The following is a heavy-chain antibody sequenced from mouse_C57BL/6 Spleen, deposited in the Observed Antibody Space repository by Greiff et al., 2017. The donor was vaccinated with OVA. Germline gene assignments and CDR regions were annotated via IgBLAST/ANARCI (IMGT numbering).Heavy chain of an antibody. D-gene: IGHD1-1*01. V-gene: IGHV1-62-2*01. J-gene: IGHJ4*01. CDR2: FYPGSGSI. CDR3: ARHEENYYGSREDYAMDY. CDR1: GYTFTEYT. Sequence: QVHVKQSGAELVKPGASVKLSCKASGYTFTEYTIHWVKQRSGQGLEWIGWFYPGSGSIKYNEKFKDKATLTADKSSSTVYMELSRLTSEDSAVYFCARHEENYYGSREDYAMDYWGQGTSVTVSS.